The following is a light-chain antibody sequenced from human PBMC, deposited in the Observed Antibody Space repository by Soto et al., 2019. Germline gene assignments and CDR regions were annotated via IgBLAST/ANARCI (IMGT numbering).Light chain of an antibody. Sequence: EIVMTQSPATLSVSPGERATLSCRARQSVSSDLAWYQHKPGQAPRLLIYGASTRATGIPVRFSGSGSGTDFTLTISSLQSEDFAVYYCQHYNNQPLTFGGGTKVDIK. J-gene: IGKJ4*01. V-gene: IGKV3-15*01. CDR2: GAS. CDR1: QSVSSD. CDR3: QHYNNQPLT.